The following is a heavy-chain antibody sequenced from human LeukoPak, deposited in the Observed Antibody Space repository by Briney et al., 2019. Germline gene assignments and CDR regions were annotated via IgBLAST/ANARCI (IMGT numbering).Heavy chain of an antibody. CDR1: GFTFSNYW. CDR2: VKSDGINT. D-gene: IGHD2-15*01. V-gene: IGHV3-74*01. Sequence: GGSLRLSCAASGFTFSNYWMHWVRQVPGKGLVWISRVKSDGINTIYADSVKGRFTISRDNAKNTLYLEMNSLRDEDTAVYYCARDRGGGSCFDYWGQGALVTVPS. J-gene: IGHJ4*02. CDR3: ARDRGGGSCFDY.